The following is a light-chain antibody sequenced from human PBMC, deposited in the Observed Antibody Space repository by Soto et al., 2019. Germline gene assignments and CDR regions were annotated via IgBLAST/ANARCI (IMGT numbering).Light chain of an antibody. CDR3: QQSYIGAT. J-gene: IGKJ5*01. V-gene: IGKV1-39*01. Sequence: DIQMTQSPSSLSASVEDRVTITCRASQSISSYLNWYQQKPGKAPKLLIYAASSLQSGVPSRFSGDGSGTDFTLTISSLQPEDFATYYCQQSYIGATFGQGTRLEIK. CDR1: QSISSY. CDR2: AAS.